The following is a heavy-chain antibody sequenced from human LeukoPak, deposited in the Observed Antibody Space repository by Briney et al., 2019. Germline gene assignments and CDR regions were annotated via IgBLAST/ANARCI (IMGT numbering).Heavy chain of an antibody. CDR3: AIPSPWFDP. J-gene: IGHJ5*02. CDR1: GGSISSSSYY. Sequence: SGTLSLTCTVSGGSISSSSYYWGWIRQPPGKGLEWIGSIYYSGSTYYNPSLKSRVTISVDTSKNQFSLKLSSVTAADTAVYYCAIPSPWFDPWGQGTLVTVSS. D-gene: IGHD2-2*01. V-gene: IGHV4-39*07. CDR2: IYYSGST.